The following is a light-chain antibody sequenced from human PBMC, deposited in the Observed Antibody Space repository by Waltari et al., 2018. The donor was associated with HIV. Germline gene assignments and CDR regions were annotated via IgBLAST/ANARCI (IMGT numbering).Light chain of an antibody. J-gene: IGLJ2*01. Sequence: QSALTQPASVSGSPGQSITISCTGTSSDVGGYNFVSWFQHHPGKAPKVMIYEVRNRPPGFSNRFSGSKSGNAAALTISGLQAEDEADYYCSSYTSSSTLVFGGGTKLTVL. CDR2: EVR. CDR1: SSDVGGYNF. CDR3: SSYTSSSTLV. V-gene: IGLV2-14*01.